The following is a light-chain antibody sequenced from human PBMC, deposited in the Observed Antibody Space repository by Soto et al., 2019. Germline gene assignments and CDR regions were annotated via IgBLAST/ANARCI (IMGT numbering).Light chain of an antibody. V-gene: IGLV2-14*01. J-gene: IGLJ1*01. CDR3: SSYRSTNTYV. CDR2: EVT. Sequence: QSVLTQPASVSGSLGQSITVSCTGTSSDVGGYDYVSWYQLHPGKVPKLIIYEVTSRPSGVSNRFSASKSANTASLTISGLRTEDEAEYYCSSYRSTNTYVFGSGTKVTV. CDR1: SSDVGGYDY.